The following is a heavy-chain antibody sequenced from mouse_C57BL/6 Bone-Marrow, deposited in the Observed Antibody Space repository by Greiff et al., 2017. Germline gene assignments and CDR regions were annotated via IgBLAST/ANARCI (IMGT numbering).Heavy chain of an antibody. V-gene: IGHV14-4*01. D-gene: IGHD1-1*01. CDR3: TTVVHY. CDR1: GFNFKDDY. CDR2: IDPENGDT. J-gene: IGHJ2*01. Sequence: VQLQQSGAELVRPGASVKLSCTASGFNFKDDYMHWVKQRPEQGLEWIGWIDPENGDTEYASKFQGKATITADTSSNTAYLQLSSLTSDNTAVYYCTTVVHYWGQGTTLTVSS.